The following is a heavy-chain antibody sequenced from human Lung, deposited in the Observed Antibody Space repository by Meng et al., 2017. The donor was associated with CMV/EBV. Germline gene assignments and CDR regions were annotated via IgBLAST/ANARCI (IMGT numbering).Heavy chain of an antibody. V-gene: IGHV1-69*05. CDR3: ARASDYYDSSGYDSHHAFDI. D-gene: IGHD3-22*01. Sequence: SVKVSXKASGGTFSSYAISWVRQAPGQGLEWMGGIIPIFGTANYAQKFQGRVTITTDESTSTAYMELSSLRSEDTAVYYCARASDYYDSSGYDSHHAFDIWGQGKXV. CDR2: IIPIFGTA. CDR1: GGTFSSYA. J-gene: IGHJ3*02.